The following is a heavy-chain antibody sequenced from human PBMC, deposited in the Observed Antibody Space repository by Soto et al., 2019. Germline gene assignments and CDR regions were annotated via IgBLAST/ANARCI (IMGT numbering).Heavy chain of an antibody. CDR1: GFTFSRYW. D-gene: IGHD5-18*01. CDR3: VRDFEGSYGYGPFDY. CDR2: IKQDGSGR. V-gene: IGHV3-7*03. Sequence: PXGALRLSCAAAGFTFSRYWMSWVRQAPGKGLDWVANIKQDGSGRFYVDSVKGRSTISRDNAKNSMYLQMNSLRADDTAVYYCVRDFEGSYGYGPFDYWGQGTLVTVSS. J-gene: IGHJ4*02.